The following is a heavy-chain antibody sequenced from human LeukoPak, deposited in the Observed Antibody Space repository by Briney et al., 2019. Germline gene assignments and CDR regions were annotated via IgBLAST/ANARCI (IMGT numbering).Heavy chain of an antibody. V-gene: IGHV4-30-4*01. CDR3: ARDRARYGMDV. Sequence: PSETLSLTCTVSGGSISSGDYYWSWIRQPPGKGLEWIGYIYYSGSTYYNPSLKSRVTMSVDTSKNQFSLKLSSVTAADTAVYYCARDRARYGMDVWGQGTTVTVSS. CDR1: GGSISSGDYY. J-gene: IGHJ6*02. CDR2: IYYSGST.